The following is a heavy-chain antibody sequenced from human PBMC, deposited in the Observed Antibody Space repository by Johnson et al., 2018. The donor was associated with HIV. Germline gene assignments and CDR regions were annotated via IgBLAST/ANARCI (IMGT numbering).Heavy chain of an antibody. CDR2: IYSGGST. V-gene: IGHV3-66*01. Sequence: VQLVESGGGLVQPGGSLRLSCAASGFTVRSNYMSWVRQAPGKGLEWVSVIYSGGSTYYADSVKGRFTISRDNSKNTLYLQMNSLRAEDTAVYYCAREGRGRIDAFDIWGQGTMVTVSS. CDR3: AREGRGRIDAFDI. CDR1: GFTVRSNY. D-gene: IGHD3-16*01. J-gene: IGHJ3*02.